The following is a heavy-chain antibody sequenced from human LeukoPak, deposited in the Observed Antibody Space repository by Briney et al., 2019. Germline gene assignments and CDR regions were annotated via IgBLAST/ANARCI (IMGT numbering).Heavy chain of an antibody. V-gene: IGHV4-34*01. Sequence: SETLSLTCAAYGGSFSGYYWSWIRQPPGKGLEWIGEINHSGSTNYNPSLKSRVTISVDTSKNQFSLKLSSVTAADTAVYYCARVPWSGYYTTGGYNWFDPWGQGTLVTVSS. CDR1: GGSFSGYY. D-gene: IGHD3-3*01. CDR2: INHSGST. CDR3: ARVPWSGYYTTGGYNWFDP. J-gene: IGHJ5*02.